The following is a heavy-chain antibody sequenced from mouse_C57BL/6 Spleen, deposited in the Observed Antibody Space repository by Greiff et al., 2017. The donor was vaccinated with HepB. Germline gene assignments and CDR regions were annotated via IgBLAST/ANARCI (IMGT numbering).Heavy chain of an antibody. J-gene: IGHJ4*01. CDR3: ARENYDYPMDY. Sequence: EVQVVESGGGLVKPGGSLKLSCAASGFTFSSYAMSWVRQTPEKRLEWVATISDGGSYTYYPDNVKGRFTISRDNAKNNLYLQMSHLKSEDTAMYYCARENYDYPMDYWGQGTSVTVSS. V-gene: IGHV5-4*01. D-gene: IGHD2-4*01. CDR1: GFTFSSYA. CDR2: ISDGGSYT.